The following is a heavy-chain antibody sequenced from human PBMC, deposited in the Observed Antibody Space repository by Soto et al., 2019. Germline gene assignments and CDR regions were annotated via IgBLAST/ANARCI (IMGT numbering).Heavy chain of an antibody. D-gene: IGHD2-21*02. Sequence: QVQLQESGPGLVKPSQTLSLTCTVSGGSISSGGYYWSWIRQHPGKGLEWIGYIYYSGSTYYNPSLKSRVTISVDTSKNQFSLKLSSVTAADTAVYYCARGPYGCGGDCSLGWFDPWGQGTLVTVSS. CDR1: GGSISSGGYY. CDR2: IYYSGST. V-gene: IGHV4-31*03. J-gene: IGHJ5*02. CDR3: ARGPYGCGGDCSLGWFDP.